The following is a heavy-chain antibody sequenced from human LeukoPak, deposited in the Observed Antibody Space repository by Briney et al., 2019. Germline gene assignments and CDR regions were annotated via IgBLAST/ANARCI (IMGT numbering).Heavy chain of an antibody. V-gene: IGHV4-4*07. D-gene: IGHD5-18*01. CDR2: IYTSGST. Sequence: PSETLSLTCTVSGGSISSYYWSWIRQPAGKGLEWIGRIYTSGSTNYNPSLKSRVTMSVDTSKNQFSLKLSSVTAVDTAVYYCARGGYSYGYHWFDPWGQGTLVTVSS. CDR1: GGSISSYY. CDR3: ARGGYSYGYHWFDP. J-gene: IGHJ5*02.